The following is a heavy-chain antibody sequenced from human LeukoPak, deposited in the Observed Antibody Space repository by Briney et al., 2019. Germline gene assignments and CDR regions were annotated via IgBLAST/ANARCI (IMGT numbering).Heavy chain of an antibody. CDR2: IYYSGST. CDR3: AGYSSSSWYLEY. D-gene: IGHD6-13*01. Sequence: SETLSLTCTVSGGSISSGGYYWSWIRQHPGKGLEWIGYIYYSGSTYYNPSLKSRVTISVDTSKNQFSLKLSSVTAADTAVYYCAGYSSSSWYLEYWGQGTLVTVSS. V-gene: IGHV4-31*03. CDR1: GGSISSGGYY. J-gene: IGHJ4*02.